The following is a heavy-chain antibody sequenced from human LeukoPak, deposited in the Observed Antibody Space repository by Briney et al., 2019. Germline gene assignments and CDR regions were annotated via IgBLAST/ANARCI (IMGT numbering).Heavy chain of an antibody. CDR2: ISAYNGNT. CDR3: ARVGVPAAMGLTWFDP. J-gene: IGHJ5*02. V-gene: IGHV1-18*01. D-gene: IGHD2-2*01. Sequence: ASVKVSCKASGYTFTSYGISWVRQAPGQGLEWMGWISAYNGNTNYAQKLQGRVTMTTDTSTSTAYMELRSLRSDDTAVYYCARVGVPAAMGLTWFDPWGQGTLVTASS. CDR1: GYTFTSYG.